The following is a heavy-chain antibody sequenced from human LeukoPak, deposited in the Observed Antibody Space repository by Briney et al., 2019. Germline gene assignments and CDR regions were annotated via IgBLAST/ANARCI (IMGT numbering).Heavy chain of an antibody. J-gene: IGHJ4*02. CDR3: ARDQNTYYYDSSGSRWDY. CDR2: ISAYNGNT. CDR1: GYTFTSYG. D-gene: IGHD3-22*01. V-gene: IGHV1-18*01. Sequence: GASVKVSCKASGYTFTSYGISWVRQAPGQGLEWMGWISAYNGNTNYAQKLQGRVTMTTDTSTSTAYMELRSLRSDDTAVYYCARDQNTYYYDSSGSRWDYWGQGTLVTVSS.